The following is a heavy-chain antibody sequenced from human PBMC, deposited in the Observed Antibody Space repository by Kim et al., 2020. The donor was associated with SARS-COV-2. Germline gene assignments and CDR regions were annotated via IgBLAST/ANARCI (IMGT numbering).Heavy chain of an antibody. CDR1: GYTFTSYD. D-gene: IGHD6-13*01. J-gene: IGHJ5*02. CDR2: MNPNSGNT. Sequence: ASVKVSCKASGYTFTSYDINWVRQATGQGLEWMGWMNPNSGNTGYAQKFQGRVTMTRNTSISTAYMELSSLRSEDTAVYYCARGRIAAAGMEWFDPWGQGTLVTVSS. CDR3: ARGRIAAAGMEWFDP. V-gene: IGHV1-8*01.